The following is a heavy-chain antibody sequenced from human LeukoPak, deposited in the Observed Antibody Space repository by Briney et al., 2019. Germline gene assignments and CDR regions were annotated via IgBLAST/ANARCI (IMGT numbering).Heavy chain of an antibody. CDR2: IYHSGST. V-gene: IGHV4-30-2*01. J-gene: IGHJ5*02. CDR1: GGSISSGGYY. D-gene: IGHD3-10*01. CDR3: ARLQMVRGVKWFDP. Sequence: SQTLSLTCTVSGGSISSGGYYWSWIRQPPGKGLEWIGYIYHSGSTYYNPSLKSRVTISVDTSKNQFSLKLSSVTAADTAVYYCARLQMVRGVKWFDPWGREPWSPSPQ.